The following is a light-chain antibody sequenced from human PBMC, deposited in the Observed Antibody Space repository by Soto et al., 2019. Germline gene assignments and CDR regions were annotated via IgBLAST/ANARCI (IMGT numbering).Light chain of an antibody. J-gene: IGLJ2*01. V-gene: IGLV2-8*01. CDR1: SSDIGGYNS. CDR3: SSYTSSSRVV. CDR2: EVN. Sequence: QSALTQPPSASGSPGQSVTISCTGTSSDIGGYNSVSWYQQHPGKAPRLMIYEVNKRPSGVPDRFSGSKSGYTASLTISGLQAEDEADYYCSSYTSSSRVVFGGGTQLTVL.